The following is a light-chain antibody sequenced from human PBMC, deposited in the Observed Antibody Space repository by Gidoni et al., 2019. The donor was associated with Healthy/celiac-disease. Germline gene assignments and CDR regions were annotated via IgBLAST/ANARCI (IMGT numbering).Light chain of an antibody. V-gene: IGKV1-9*01. CDR3: QQLNSYPLT. CDR2: AAS. J-gene: IGKJ4*01. CDR1: QGISSY. Sequence: IQFSQSPSPLSASVVDKVTITCRASQGISSYLAWYQQKPGKTSNLLIYAASTLHSGVPSRFSGSGSGTDFTLTISSLQHEDFATYYCQQLNSYPLTFGGXTKVEIK.